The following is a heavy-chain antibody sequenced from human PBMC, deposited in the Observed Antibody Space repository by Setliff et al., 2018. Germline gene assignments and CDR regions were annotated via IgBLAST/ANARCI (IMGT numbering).Heavy chain of an antibody. CDR3: ARDLGHGGDADY. D-gene: IGHD2-21*02. CDR2: INHTGST. CDR1: GGSFSGHY. V-gene: IGHV4-34*10. J-gene: IGHJ4*02. Sequence: NPSETLSLTCAVSGGSFSGHYWSWIRQPPGKGLEWIGEINHTGSTYYNPSLKSRITMSVDTSKNQVSLKVNSVTATDTAGYYCARDLGHGGDADYWGQGILVTVSS.